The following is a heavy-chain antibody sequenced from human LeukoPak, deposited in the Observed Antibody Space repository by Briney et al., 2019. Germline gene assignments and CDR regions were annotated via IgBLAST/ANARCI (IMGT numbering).Heavy chain of an antibody. D-gene: IGHD2-8*01. Sequence: ASVKVSCKASGYTFTSYAMHWVRQAPGQRLEWMGWMNAGNGNTKYSQKFQGRVTITRDTSASTAYMELSSLRSEDTAVYYCARGAVLMVYAIVNYGMDVWGQGITVTVSS. CDR2: MNAGNGNT. V-gene: IGHV1-3*01. CDR1: GYTFTSYA. J-gene: IGHJ6*02. CDR3: ARGAVLMVYAIVNYGMDV.